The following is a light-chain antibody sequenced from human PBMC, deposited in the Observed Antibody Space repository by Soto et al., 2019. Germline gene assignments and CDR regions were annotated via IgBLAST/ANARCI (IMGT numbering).Light chain of an antibody. J-gene: IGKJ4*01. CDR1: QLVSTN. V-gene: IGKV3-15*01. Sequence: EVVMTQSPGTLSVSPGETATLSCRASQLVSTNSAGYQHNHPQPPRRLIYSASSTATASPARFSGSGSGTEFTLTISSIQSEDSAVYYCQQFNIWPPLTFGGGTKVEIK. CDR2: SAS. CDR3: QQFNIWPPLT.